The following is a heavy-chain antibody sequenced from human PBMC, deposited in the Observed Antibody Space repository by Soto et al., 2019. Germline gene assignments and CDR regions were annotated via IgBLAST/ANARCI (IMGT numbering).Heavy chain of an antibody. CDR1: GFTFSSYA. J-gene: IGHJ4*02. CDR3: AKSRYSDSSGDFYDY. CDR2: IRGNGGDT. V-gene: IGHV3-23*01. Sequence: AGGSLRLSCAASGFTFSSYAMNWVRQAPGKGLEWVSVIRGNGGDTYYVDSVKGRFTMSRDNSNNTLFLQMNSLRAEDTAVYYCAKSRYSDSSGDFYDYWGQGTLVTVSS. D-gene: IGHD3-22*01.